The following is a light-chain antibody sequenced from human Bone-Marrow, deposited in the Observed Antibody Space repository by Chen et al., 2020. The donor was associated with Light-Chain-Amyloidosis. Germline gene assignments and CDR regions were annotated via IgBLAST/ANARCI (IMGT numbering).Light chain of an antibody. Sequence: SALNQPPSASASPGPSVTMACTGTSSDVGSYNRVSWYQQHPGTAPKLMIYEVSNRPSGVPDRFSGSKSGNTASLTISGLQAEDEADYYCSSYTSSSVVFGGGTKLTVL. CDR2: EVS. V-gene: IGLV2-18*02. J-gene: IGLJ2*01. CDR1: SSDVGSYNR. CDR3: SSYTSSSVV.